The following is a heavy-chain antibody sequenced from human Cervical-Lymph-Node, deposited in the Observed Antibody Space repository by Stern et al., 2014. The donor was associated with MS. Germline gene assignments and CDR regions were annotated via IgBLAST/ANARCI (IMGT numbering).Heavy chain of an antibody. CDR2: VNPDSGGT. CDR1: GYTFSAYY. CDR3: AIPLAVAETDWSDP. V-gene: IGHV1-2*06. J-gene: IGHJ5*02. D-gene: IGHD6-19*01. Sequence: QVQLGQSGAEVKRPGASVRVSCKASGYTFSAYYIHWVRQAPGQGLEWMGRVNPDSGGTNYAQSFQGRVTMTRDTSINTTYMELTNLRSDDTAVYFCAIPLAVAETDWSDPWGQGTLVTVSS.